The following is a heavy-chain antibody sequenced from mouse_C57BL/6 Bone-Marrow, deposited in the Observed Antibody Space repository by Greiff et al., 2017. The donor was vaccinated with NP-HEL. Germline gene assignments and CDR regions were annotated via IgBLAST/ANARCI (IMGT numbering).Heavy chain of an antibody. D-gene: IGHD2-3*01. CDR1: GFTFSSYG. CDR3: ARHEGLLDY. J-gene: IGHJ2*01. Sequence: EVKLMESGGDLVKPGGSLKLSCAASGFTFSSYGMSWVRQTPDKRLEWVATISSGGSYTYYPDSVKGRFTISRDNAKNTLYLQMSSLKSEDTAMYYCARHEGLLDYWGQGTTLTVSS. CDR2: ISSGGSYT. V-gene: IGHV5-6*01.